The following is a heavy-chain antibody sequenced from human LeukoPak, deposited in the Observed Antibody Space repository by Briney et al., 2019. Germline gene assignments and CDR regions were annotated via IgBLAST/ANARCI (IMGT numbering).Heavy chain of an antibody. D-gene: IGHD6-13*01. J-gene: IGHJ4*02. Sequence: GASVTVSCKASGGTFSSYAISWVRQAPGQGLEWMGRIIPILGIANYAQKFQGRVTITADKSTSTAYMELSSLRSEDTAVYYCARDRVIAAADDYWGQGTLVTVSS. CDR2: IIPILGIA. CDR3: ARDRVIAAADDY. CDR1: GGTFSSYA. V-gene: IGHV1-69*04.